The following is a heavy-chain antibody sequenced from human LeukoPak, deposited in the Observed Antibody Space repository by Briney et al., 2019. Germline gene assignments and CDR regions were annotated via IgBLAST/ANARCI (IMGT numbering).Heavy chain of an antibody. CDR1: GFTFSSYA. CDR3: AKDYYDSSGYWSLNWFDP. Sequence: GGSLRLSCAASGFTFSSYAMSWVRQAPGKGLEWVSAISGSGGSTYYADSVKGRFTISRDNSKNTLYLQMNSLRTEDTAVYYCAKDYYDSSGYWSLNWFDPWGQGTLVTVSS. CDR2: ISGSGGST. V-gene: IGHV3-23*01. D-gene: IGHD3-22*01. J-gene: IGHJ5*02.